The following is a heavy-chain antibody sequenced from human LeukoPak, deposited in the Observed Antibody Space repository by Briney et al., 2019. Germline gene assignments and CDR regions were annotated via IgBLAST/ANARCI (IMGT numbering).Heavy chain of an antibody. V-gene: IGHV3-33*01. CDR1: GFTFSSYG. J-gene: IGHJ3*02. CDR2: IWYDGSNK. CDR3: ARDRKTAHDAFDI. Sequence: GGSLRLSCAASGFTFSSYGMHWVGQAPRKGLEWVAVIWYDGSNKYYADSVKGRFTISRDNSKNTLYLQMNSLRAEDTAVYYCARDRKTAHDAFDIWGQGTMVTVSS.